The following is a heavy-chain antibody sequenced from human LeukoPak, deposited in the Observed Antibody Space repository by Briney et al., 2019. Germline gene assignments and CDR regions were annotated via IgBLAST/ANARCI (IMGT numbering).Heavy chain of an antibody. D-gene: IGHD5-24*01. CDR3: ARDRERGFDY. CDR2: IGTENAYT. J-gene: IGHJ4*02. Sequence: GASVTVSCKASGYTFNTYGISWVRQAPGQGLEWMGWIGTENAYTIYAEKFQGRVALTTDTSTTTAHMELRSLRSDDTAVYYCARDRERGFDYWGQGSLVTVSS. V-gene: IGHV1-18*01. CDR1: GYTFNTYG.